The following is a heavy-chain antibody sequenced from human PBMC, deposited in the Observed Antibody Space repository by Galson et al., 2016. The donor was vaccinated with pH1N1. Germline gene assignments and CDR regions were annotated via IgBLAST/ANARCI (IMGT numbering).Heavy chain of an antibody. J-gene: IGHJ4*01. V-gene: IGHV1-2*06. Sequence: SVKVSCKASGYRFRDYYVRWVRQAPGHGLEWIGRVEPKTGGTKYGQKFQGRVTMTSDTSITTGYMELTRLKSDDTALDYRARVEGRAAAGTTDWGQGTLVTVSS. CDR3: ARVEGRAAAGTTD. CDR2: VEPKTGGT. D-gene: IGHD6-13*01. CDR1: GYRFRDYY.